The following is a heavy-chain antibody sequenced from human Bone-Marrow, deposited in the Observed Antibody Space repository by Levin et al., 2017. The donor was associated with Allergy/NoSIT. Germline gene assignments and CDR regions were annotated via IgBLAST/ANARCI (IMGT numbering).Heavy chain of an antibody. CDR3: AKVGDSSGWYFAY. D-gene: IGHD6-19*01. Sequence: GESLKISCAASGFTFSSYGMHWVRQAPGKGLEWVAVISYDGSNKYYADSVKGRFTISRDNSKNTLYLQMNSLRAEDTAVYYCAKVGDSSGWYFAYWGQGTLVTVSS. V-gene: IGHV3-30*18. J-gene: IGHJ4*02. CDR2: ISYDGSNK. CDR1: GFTFSSYG.